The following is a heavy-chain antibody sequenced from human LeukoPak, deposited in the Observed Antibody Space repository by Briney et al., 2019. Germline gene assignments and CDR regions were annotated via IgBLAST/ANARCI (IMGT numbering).Heavy chain of an antibody. Sequence: PGGSLRLSCAASGFTFSSYSMNWVRQAPGKGLEWVSSISSSSSYIYYADSVKGRFTISRDNAKNSMYLQMNSVRAEDPAVYYCAREYYDILTAHFGYWGQGTLVTVSS. V-gene: IGHV3-21*01. J-gene: IGHJ4*02. CDR1: GFTFSSYS. D-gene: IGHD3-9*01. CDR3: AREYYDILTAHFGY. CDR2: ISSSSSYI.